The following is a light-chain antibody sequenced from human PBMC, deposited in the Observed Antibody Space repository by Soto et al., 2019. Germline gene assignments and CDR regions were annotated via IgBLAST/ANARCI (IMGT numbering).Light chain of an antibody. Sequence: QSVLTQPASVSGSPGQSVAISCTGTSRDVGAYNYVSWYQQHPGKAPKLLLSEVSNRPSGVSDRFSGSKSGNTASLTISGLQAEDEADYYCSSLTTSFTYVFGTGTKATVL. V-gene: IGLV2-14*01. CDR2: EVS. J-gene: IGLJ1*01. CDR1: SRDVGAYNY. CDR3: SSLTTSFTYV.